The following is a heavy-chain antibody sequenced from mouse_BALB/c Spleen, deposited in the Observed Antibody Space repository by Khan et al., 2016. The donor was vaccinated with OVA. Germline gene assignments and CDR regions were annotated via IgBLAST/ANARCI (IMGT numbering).Heavy chain of an antibody. CDR3: ARTNCSYDRYCDV. CDR2: INTYTGEP. Sequence: QIQLVQSGPELKKPGETVKIYCKASGYTFTNYGMNWVKQAPGKGLKRLGWINTYTGEPTHADDFQGRFAYSLETSASTADCQINNLKKEDMATFFCARTNCSYDRYCDVWGAGTTGTVAS. V-gene: IGHV9-1*02. D-gene: IGHD2-12*01. J-gene: IGHJ1*01. CDR1: GYTFTNYG.